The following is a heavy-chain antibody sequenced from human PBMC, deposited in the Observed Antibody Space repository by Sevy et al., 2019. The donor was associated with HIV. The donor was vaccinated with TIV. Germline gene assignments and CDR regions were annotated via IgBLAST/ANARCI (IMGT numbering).Heavy chain of an antibody. CDR3: ARDARGVTTSAFDI. J-gene: IGHJ3*02. CDR2: IYYSGST. Sequence: SETLSLTCTVSGGSISNDDYYWSWIRQPPGKGLEWIGYIYYSGSTYYNTSLKSRVSISVDTSKNQFSLKLSSVTAADTAGYYCARDARGVTTSAFDIWGHGTMVTVSS. V-gene: IGHV4-30-4*01. D-gene: IGHD4-17*01. CDR1: GGSISNDDYY.